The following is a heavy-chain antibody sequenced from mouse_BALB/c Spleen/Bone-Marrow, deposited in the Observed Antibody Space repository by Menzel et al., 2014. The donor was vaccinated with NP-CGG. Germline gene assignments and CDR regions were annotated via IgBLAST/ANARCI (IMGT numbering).Heavy chain of an antibody. J-gene: IGHJ3*01. CDR2: INPSTGYT. CDR3: ARYDGYEAY. CDR1: GHTFTSYW. D-gene: IGHD2-3*01. Sequence: QVQLQQSGAELAKPGASVKMSCKACGHTFTSYWMHWVKQMPGQGLEWIGYINPSTGYTEYNQKFKDKATLTADKSSSTAYMQLSSLTSEDSAVYYCARYDGYEAYWGQGTLVTVSA. V-gene: IGHV1-7*01.